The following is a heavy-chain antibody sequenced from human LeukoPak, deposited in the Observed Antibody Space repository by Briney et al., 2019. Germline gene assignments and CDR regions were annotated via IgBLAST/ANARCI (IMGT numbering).Heavy chain of an antibody. D-gene: IGHD4-23*01. Sequence: GGSLRLSCVASGFTFSGYNMNWVRQAPGKGLEWVSSISSDSTTYTYYAASVKGRFTISRDNAKTSLYLQMNSLRAENTAVYYCARPSINDYGGNFDYWGQGTLLTVSS. V-gene: IGHV3-21*01. CDR1: GFTFSGYN. CDR2: ISSDSTTYT. CDR3: ARPSINDYGGNFDY. J-gene: IGHJ4*02.